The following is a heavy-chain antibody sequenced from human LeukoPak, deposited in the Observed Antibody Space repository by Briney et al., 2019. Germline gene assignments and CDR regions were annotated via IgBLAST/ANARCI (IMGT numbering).Heavy chain of an antibody. J-gene: IGHJ4*02. CDR3: ARSYPEYYYDSSGYYDY. V-gene: IGHV1-2*06. CDR1: GYTFTGYY. Sequence: GASVKVSCKASGYTFTGYYMHWVRQAPGQGLEWMGRINPNSGGTNYAQKFQGRVTMTRDTSISTAYMELSRLRSDDTAAYYCARSYPEYYYDSSGYYDYWGQGTLVTVSS. CDR2: INPNSGGT. D-gene: IGHD3-22*01.